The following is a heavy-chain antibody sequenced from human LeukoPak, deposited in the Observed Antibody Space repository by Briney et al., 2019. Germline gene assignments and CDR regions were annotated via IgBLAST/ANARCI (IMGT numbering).Heavy chain of an antibody. CDR3: ARDPGYSYGEADY. CDR2: ISSSSSYI. J-gene: IGHJ4*02. CDR1: GFTFSSYS. V-gene: IGHV3-21*01. Sequence: GGSLGLSCAASGFTFSSYSMNWVRQAPGKGLEWVSSISSSSSYIYYADSVKGRFTISRDNAKNSLYLQMNSLRAEDTAVYYCARDPGYSYGEADYWGQGTLVTVSS. D-gene: IGHD5-18*01.